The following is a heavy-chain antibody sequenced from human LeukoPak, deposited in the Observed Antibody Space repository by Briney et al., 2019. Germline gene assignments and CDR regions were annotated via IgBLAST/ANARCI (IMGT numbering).Heavy chain of an antibody. CDR2: IKPNSGGT. V-gene: IGHV1-2*02. D-gene: IGHD3-22*01. Sequence: GGSLRLSCAASGFTFSDYYIHWVRQAPGQGLEWMGWIKPNSGGTSYAQKFQGRVTMTRDTSMRTAYMELRTLRSDDTAVYYCARDGHDSSGYYNDYWGQGTLVTVSS. CDR1: GFTFSDYY. J-gene: IGHJ4*02. CDR3: ARDGHDSSGYYNDY.